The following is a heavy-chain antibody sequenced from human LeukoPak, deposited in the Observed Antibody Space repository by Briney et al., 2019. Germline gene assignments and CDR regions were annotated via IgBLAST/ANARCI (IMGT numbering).Heavy chain of an antibody. CDR3: AKGHYGMDV. CDR2: IRPNTGGT. CDR1: GYRFTDHY. Sequence: GASVKVSCKASGYRFTDHYIYWGRQAPGQGLEWMGWIRPNTGGTHYAQNFQGRVSMTRDTSISTAYMELGSLTSDDTAVYYCAKGHYGMDVWGQGTTVTVSS. V-gene: IGHV1-2*02. J-gene: IGHJ6*02.